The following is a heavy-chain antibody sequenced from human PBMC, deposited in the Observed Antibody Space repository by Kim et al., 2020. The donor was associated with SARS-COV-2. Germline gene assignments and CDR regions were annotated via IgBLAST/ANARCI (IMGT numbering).Heavy chain of an antibody. D-gene: IGHD3-10*01. J-gene: IGHJ4*02. CDR1: GGSISSGGYY. V-gene: IGHV4-31*03. Sequence: SETLSLTCTVSGGSISSGGYYWSWIRQHPGKGLEWIGYIYYSGSTYYHPSLKSRVTISVDTNKNQSSLKLSSVTAADTAVYYSASQWRTPYGSGSYSDYFDYWGQGTLVTVDS. CDR2: IYYSGST. CDR3: ASQWRTPYGSGSYSDYFDY.